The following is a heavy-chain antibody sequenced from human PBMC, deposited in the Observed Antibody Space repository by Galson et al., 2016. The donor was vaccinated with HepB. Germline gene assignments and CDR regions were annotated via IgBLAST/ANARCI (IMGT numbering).Heavy chain of an antibody. J-gene: IGHJ6*02. CDR1: GFTFSFSAYG. V-gene: IGHV3-64*04. CDR3: ARDSSPRVQLWPPAYYYYYGMDV. D-gene: IGHD5-18*01. Sequence: SLRLSCAASGFTFSFSAYGMHWVRQAPGKGLEYVSAISGDGLTTYYADSVKGRFTISRDNSKNTLYLQMNSLRPEDTAVYYCARDSSPRVQLWPPAYYYYYGMDVWGQGTTVTVSS. CDR2: ISGDGLTT.